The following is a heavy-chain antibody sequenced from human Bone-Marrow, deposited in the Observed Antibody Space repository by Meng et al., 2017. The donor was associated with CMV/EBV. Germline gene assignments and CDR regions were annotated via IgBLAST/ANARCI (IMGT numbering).Heavy chain of an antibody. V-gene: IGHV4-38-2*02. CDR1: GYSISSGYY. Sequence: GSLRLSCIVSGYSISSGYYWGWIRQPPGKGLEWIGSIHYSGSTYSNPSLKSRVTTSVDTSKNQFSLKLSSVTAADTAVYYCARESNAWGWFDPWGQGNLVTVSS. J-gene: IGHJ5*02. CDR3: ARESNAWGWFDP. D-gene: IGHD3-16*01. CDR2: IHYSGST.